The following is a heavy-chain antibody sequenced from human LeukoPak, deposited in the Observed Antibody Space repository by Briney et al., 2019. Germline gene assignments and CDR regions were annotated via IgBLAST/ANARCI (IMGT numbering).Heavy chain of an antibody. V-gene: IGHV3-23*01. CDR3: AKWGDYDVLTGYYVSDY. CDR2: ITGSGGNT. J-gene: IGHJ4*02. CDR1: GFTFSNYA. D-gene: IGHD3-9*01. Sequence: GGSLRLSCAASGFTFSNYAMSWVRQAPGKGLEWVSAITGSGGNTYSADSVKGRFTISRDNSKNTVFLQMNSLRAEDTAVYYCAKWGDYDVLTGYYVSDYWGQGTLVTVSS.